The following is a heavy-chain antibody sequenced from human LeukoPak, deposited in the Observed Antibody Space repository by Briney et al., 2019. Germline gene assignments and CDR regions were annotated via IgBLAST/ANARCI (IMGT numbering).Heavy chain of an antibody. CDR3: ARVAEATVRPYFDY. CDR2: IYDSGST. D-gene: IGHD5-24*01. J-gene: IGHJ4*02. Sequence: SETLSLTCTVPGGSISSGDYLWSWIRQHPGKGLEWIGYIYDSGSTYYNPSLKSRFTISVDTSKNQFSLTLSSLTAADTAMFYCARVAEATVRPYFDYWGQGTLVTVSS. CDR1: GGSISSGDYL. V-gene: IGHV4-31*03.